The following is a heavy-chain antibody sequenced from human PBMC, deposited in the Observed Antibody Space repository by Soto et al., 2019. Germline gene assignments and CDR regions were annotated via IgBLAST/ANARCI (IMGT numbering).Heavy chain of an antibody. D-gene: IGHD6-19*01. CDR1: GFTFSNYP. J-gene: IGHJ4*02. CDR3: ATVGSGWYYFGY. CDR2: MSGSGAST. V-gene: IGHV3-23*01. Sequence: EVQVLESGGGLVQPGGSLRLSCAASGFTFSNYPMSWVRQAPGKGLEWVSGMSGSGASTYYADSVKGRFTISRDNSKNRLYLQMNSLRGEDTAIYYCATVGSGWYYFGYWGEGSLVTVSS.